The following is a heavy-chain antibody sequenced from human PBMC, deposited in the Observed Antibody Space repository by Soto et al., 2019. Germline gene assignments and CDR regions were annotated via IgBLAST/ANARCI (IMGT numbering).Heavy chain of an antibody. CDR3: ARGSQYFDY. CDR1: GFTFSTYG. V-gene: IGHV3-33*01. Sequence: QVQLAESGGGVVQPGRSLRLSCAASGFTFSTYGMHWVRQAPGKGLEWVAVIWYDGSNRYYADSVKDRFTISRDNSKKTLFLQMNSLRAEDTAVYYCARGSQYFDYWGQGTLVTVPS. J-gene: IGHJ4*02. D-gene: IGHD1-26*01. CDR2: IWYDGSNR.